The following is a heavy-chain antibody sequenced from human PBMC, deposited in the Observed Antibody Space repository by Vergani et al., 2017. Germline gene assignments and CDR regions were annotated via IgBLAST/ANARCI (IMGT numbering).Heavy chain of an antibody. CDR1: GFAFSRHA. CDR3: AKSGWLQHFGAHYFDS. Sequence: EVQLLESGGRLVQPGGSLRLSCVASGFAFSRHAMSWVRQAPGKGLEWVSGLTASGSGISYADSVRGRFTISRDNSKNTLFLQMDSIRAEDTAVYYCAKSGWLQHFGAHYFDSWGQGILVTVSS. V-gene: IGHV3-23*01. J-gene: IGHJ4*02. CDR2: LTASGSGI. D-gene: IGHD5-24*01.